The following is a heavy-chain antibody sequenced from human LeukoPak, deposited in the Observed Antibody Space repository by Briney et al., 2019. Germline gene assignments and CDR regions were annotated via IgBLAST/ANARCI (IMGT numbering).Heavy chain of an antibody. CDR1: GGSISTYY. J-gene: IGHJ4*02. CDR2: ISSSGST. CDR3: ARHDYFDY. V-gene: IGHV4-59*08. Sequence: SETLSLTCTVSGGSISTYYWSWIRQPPGKGREWIRYISSSGSTSYNPSLKSRVTMSVDTSKNQFSLKLSSVTAADTAVYYCARHDYFDYWGQGTLVTVSS.